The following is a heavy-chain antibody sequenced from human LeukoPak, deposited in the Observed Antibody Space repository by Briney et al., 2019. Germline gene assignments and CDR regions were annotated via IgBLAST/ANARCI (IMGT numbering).Heavy chain of an antibody. Sequence: GGSRRLSCLGSGFGFSNYWMTWLRQAPGGGLEWVANIKEDGSVIYYADSVKGRFTISRDNAKNSVYLQMNSLRVEDTALYYCATGRWFGEFAGSAFEDWGQGTLVTVSS. J-gene: IGHJ4*02. CDR3: ATGRWFGEFAGSAFED. CDR1: GFGFSNYW. CDR2: IKEDGSVI. V-gene: IGHV3-7*01. D-gene: IGHD3-10*01.